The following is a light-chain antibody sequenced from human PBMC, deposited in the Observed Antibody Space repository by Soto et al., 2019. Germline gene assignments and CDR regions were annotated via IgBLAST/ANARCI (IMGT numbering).Light chain of an antibody. J-gene: IGLJ3*02. CDR2: DVS. V-gene: IGLV2-14*03. Sequence: QSALTQPASVSGSPGQSITISCTGTGSDVGTYSFVSWYQQRPGKAPKLMIFDVSNRPSGVSPRFSGSWSGNTASLTISGLQAEDEADYHCSSYTANTVMFGGGTKLTVL. CDR3: SSYTANTVM. CDR1: GSDVGTYSF.